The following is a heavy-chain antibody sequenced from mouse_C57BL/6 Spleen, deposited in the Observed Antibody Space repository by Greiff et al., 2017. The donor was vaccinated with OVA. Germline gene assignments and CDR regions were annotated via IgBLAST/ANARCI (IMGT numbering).Heavy chain of an antibody. J-gene: IGHJ2*01. D-gene: IGHD2-5*01. V-gene: IGHV14-2*01. CDR1: GFNIKDYY. Sequence: EVQLQQSGAELVKPGASVKLSCTASGFNIKDYYMHWVKQRTEKGLEWIGRIDPEDGETKYAPKFQGKATITADTSSNTAYRQLSILTSEDTAVYYCARSKGPIVTIFDFWGQGTTLTVSS. CDR2: IDPEDGET. CDR3: ARSKGPIVTIFDF.